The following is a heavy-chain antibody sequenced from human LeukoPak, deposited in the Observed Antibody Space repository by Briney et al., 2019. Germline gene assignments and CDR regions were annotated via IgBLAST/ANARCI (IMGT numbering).Heavy chain of an antibody. CDR2: ISISSTTI. J-gene: IGHJ3*01. V-gene: IGHV3-48*02. CDR1: GFTFSNYA. Sequence: GESLRLSCAASGFTFSNYAILWVRQAPGKGLEWISYISISSTTIYYADSVKDRFTISRDNSKNSLYLQMNNLRDDDTAVYYCARDQGMVNDAFDVWGQGTLVTVSS. D-gene: IGHD4/OR15-4a*01. CDR3: ARDQGMVNDAFDV.